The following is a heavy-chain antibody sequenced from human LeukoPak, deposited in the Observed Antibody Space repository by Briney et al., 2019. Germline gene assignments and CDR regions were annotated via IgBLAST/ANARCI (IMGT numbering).Heavy chain of an antibody. J-gene: IGHJ4*02. CDR2: IKQDGSEK. V-gene: IGHV3-7*01. CDR3: AKEAGDGYNIDY. CDR1: GFTFSSYW. D-gene: IGHD5-24*01. Sequence: GGSLRLSCAASGFTFSSYWMSWVRRAPGKGLEWVANIKQDGSEKYYVDSVKGRFTISRDNARNSLYLQMSSLRPEDTALYHCAKEAGDGYNIDYWGQGTPVTVSS.